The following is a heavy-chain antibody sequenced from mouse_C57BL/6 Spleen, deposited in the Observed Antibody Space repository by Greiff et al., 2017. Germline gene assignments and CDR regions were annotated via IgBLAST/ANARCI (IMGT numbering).Heavy chain of an antibody. CDR3: TRGDGSSFYWYFDV. Sequence: EVQLVESGGGLVQPGGSMKLSCAASGFTFSDAWMDWVRQSPEKGLEWVAEIRNKANNHATYYAESVKGRFTISRDDSKSSVYLQMNSLRAEDTGIYYCTRGDGSSFYWYFDVWGTGTTVTVSS. CDR1: GFTFSDAW. D-gene: IGHD1-1*01. CDR2: IRNKANNHAT. V-gene: IGHV6-6*01. J-gene: IGHJ1*03.